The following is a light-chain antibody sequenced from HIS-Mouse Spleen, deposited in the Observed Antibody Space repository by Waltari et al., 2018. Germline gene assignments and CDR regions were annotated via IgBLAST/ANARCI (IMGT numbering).Light chain of an antibody. CDR2: EGS. J-gene: IGLJ3*02. V-gene: IGLV2-23*01. CDR3: CSYAGSSTWV. CDR1: SSDVGSYNL. Sequence: QSALTQPASVSGSPGQSITISCTGTSSDVGSYNLVSWYQQHPGKAHKLMIYEGSKRPSVVSNRFSGSKSGNTASLTISGLQAEDQADYYCCSYAGSSTWVFGGGTKLTVL.